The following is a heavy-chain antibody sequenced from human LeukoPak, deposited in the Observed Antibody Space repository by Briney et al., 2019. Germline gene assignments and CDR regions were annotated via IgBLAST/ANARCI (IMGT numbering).Heavy chain of an antibody. Sequence: AGGSLRLFCAASGFTFSSYAMSWVRQAPGKGLEWVSSITSSGAATYYADSVKGRFTISRDNSNNTLSLQMNSLTAEDTAVYYCAKDRPTSYRSNGNYYKLHGDCWGQGTLVTVSS. CDR1: GFTFSSYA. J-gene: IGHJ4*02. V-gene: IGHV3-23*01. CDR2: ITSSGAAT. CDR3: AKDRPTSYRSNGNYYKLHGDC. D-gene: IGHD3-22*01.